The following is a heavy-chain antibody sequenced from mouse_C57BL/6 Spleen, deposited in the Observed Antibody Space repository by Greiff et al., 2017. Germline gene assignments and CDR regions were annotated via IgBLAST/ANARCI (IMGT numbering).Heavy chain of an antibody. J-gene: IGHJ4*01. Sequence: QVQLQQSGPELVKPGASVKISCTASGYAFSSSWMNWVKQRPGKGLEWIGRIYPGDGDTNYNGKVKGKATLTADNSSSTAYMQLISLTSEDSAVFFCARCPTAQAIAMDYWGQGTSVTVSS. V-gene: IGHV1-82*01. D-gene: IGHD3-2*02. CDR3: ARCPTAQAIAMDY. CDR1: GYAFSSSW. CDR2: IYPGDGDT.